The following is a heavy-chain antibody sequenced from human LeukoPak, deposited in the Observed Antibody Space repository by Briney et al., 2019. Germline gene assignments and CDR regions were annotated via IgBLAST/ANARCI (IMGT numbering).Heavy chain of an antibody. CDR3: ARVLHTAMVTPYYFDY. D-gene: IGHD5-18*01. V-gene: IGHV4-4*02. CDR1: GGSISSSNW. J-gene: IGHJ4*02. Sequence: PSETLSLTCAVSGGSISSSNWWSWVRQPPGKGLEWIGEIYHSGSTNYNPSLKSRVTISVDKSKNQFSLKLSSVTAAGTAVYYCARVLHTAMVTPYYFDYWGQGTLVTVSS. CDR2: IYHSGST.